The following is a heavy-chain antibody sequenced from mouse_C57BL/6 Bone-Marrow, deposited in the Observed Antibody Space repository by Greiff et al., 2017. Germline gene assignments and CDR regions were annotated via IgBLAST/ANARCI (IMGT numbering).Heavy chain of an antibody. CDR2: ISDGGSYT. Sequence: EVKVEESGGGLVKPGGSLKLSCAASGFTFSSYAMSWVRQTPEKRLEWVATISDGGSYTYYPDNVKGRFTISRDNAKNNLYLQMSHLKSEDTAMYYCARDHCYHWYFDVWGTGTTVTDSS. CDR3: ARDHCYHWYFDV. J-gene: IGHJ1*03. CDR1: GFTFSSYA. V-gene: IGHV5-4*01. D-gene: IGHD2-12*01.